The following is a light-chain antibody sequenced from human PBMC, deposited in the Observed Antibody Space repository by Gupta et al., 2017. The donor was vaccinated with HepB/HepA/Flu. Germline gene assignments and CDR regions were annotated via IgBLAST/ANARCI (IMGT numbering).Light chain of an antibody. CDR2: DAS. CDR1: QSFGNY. V-gene: IGKV3-20*01. J-gene: IGKJ1*01. Sequence: EIVLTQSPGTLSLSPGEKATLSCRASQSFGNYLAWYQQKPGQAPRLLIYDASTRATGIPDRFSGSGSGADFTLTISRLEPEDFAVYYCHQYDISPRTFGQGTKVEIK. CDR3: HQYDISPRT.